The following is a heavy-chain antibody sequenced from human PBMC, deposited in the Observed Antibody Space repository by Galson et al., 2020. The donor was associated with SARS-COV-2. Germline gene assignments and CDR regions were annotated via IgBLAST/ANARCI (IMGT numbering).Heavy chain of an antibody. V-gene: IGHV1-24*01. CDR2: FDPEDGET. CDR1: GYTLTELS. D-gene: IGHD2-21*01. J-gene: IGHJ4*02. CDR3: ATAPAFCGGDCPHYLDY. Sequence: ASAKLSCKVSGYTLTELSMHWVRQAPGKGLEWMGGFDPEDGETIYAQKFQGRVTMTEDTSTDTAYMELSSLRSEDTAVYYCATAPAFCGGDCPHYLDYWGQGTLVTVSS.